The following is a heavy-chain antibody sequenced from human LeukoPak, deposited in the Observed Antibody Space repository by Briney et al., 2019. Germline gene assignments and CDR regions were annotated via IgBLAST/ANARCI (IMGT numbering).Heavy chain of an antibody. V-gene: IGHV3-48*04. Sequence: GGSLRLSCAASGFTFSSYSMNWVRQAPGKGLEWVSYISSSSSTIYYADSVKGRFTISRDNAKNSLYLQMNSLRAEDTAVYYCARGLGFGSYGMDVWGQGTTVTVSS. CDR3: ARGLGFGSYGMDV. CDR1: GFTFSSYS. D-gene: IGHD3-10*01. CDR2: ISSSSSTI. J-gene: IGHJ6*02.